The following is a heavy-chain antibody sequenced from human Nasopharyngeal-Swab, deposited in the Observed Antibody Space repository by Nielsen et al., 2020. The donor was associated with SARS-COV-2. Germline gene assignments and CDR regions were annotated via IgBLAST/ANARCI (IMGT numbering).Heavy chain of an antibody. D-gene: IGHD2-2*01. Sequence: GESLKISCAASGFTFSSYGMHWARQAPGKGLEWVAVISYDGSNKYYADSVKGRFTISRDNSKNTLYLQMNSLRAEDTAVYYCAKDLAVVVPAAMDYWGQGTLVTVSS. CDR1: GFTFSSYG. CDR2: ISYDGSNK. CDR3: AKDLAVVVPAAMDY. J-gene: IGHJ4*02. V-gene: IGHV3-30*18.